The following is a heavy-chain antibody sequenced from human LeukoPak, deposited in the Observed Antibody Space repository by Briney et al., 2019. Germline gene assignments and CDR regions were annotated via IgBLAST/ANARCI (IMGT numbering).Heavy chain of an antibody. CDR2: ISSSSSYI. CDR1: GFSFSRHT. J-gene: IGHJ4*02. CDR3: AREGATYYDFWSGHPPFDY. V-gene: IGHV3-21*01. D-gene: IGHD3-3*01. Sequence: GGSLRLSCAASGFSFSRHTMNWVRQAPGKGLEWVSSISSSSSYIYYADSVKGRFTISRDNAKNSLYLQMNSLRAEDTAVYYCAREGATYYDFWSGHPPFDYWGQGTLVTVSS.